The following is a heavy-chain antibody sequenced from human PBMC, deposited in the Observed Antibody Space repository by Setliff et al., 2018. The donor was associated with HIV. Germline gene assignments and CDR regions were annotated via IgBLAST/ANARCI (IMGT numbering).Heavy chain of an antibody. V-gene: IGHV3-23*01. D-gene: IGHD1-1*01. J-gene: IGHJ4*02. CDR3: AKGYTYFDY. CDR2: ISGSGGST. CDR1: GFTFSDYY. Sequence: PGGSLRLSCAASGFTFSDYYMSWIRQAPGKGLEWVSAISGSGGSTYYADSVKGRFTISRDKSKNTLYLQVNSLRAADTAVYYCAKGYTYFDYWGQGTPVTVSS.